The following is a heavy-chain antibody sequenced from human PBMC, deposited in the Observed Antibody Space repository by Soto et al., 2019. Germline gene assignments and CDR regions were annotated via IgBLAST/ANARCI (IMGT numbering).Heavy chain of an antibody. CDR3: ARGQLHHYYYYGMDV. J-gene: IGHJ6*02. V-gene: IGHV4-59*01. CDR1: GGFISSYY. CDR2: IYYSGST. D-gene: IGHD1-7*01. Sequence: PSETLSLTCTVSGGFISSYYWSWIRQPPGKGLEWIGYIYYSGSTNYSPSLESRVTISVDTSKNQFSLKLSSVTAADTAVYYCARGQLHHYYYYGMDVWGQGTTVTVSS.